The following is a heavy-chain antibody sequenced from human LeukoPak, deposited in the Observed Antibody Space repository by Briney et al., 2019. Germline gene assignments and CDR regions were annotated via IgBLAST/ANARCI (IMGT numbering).Heavy chain of an antibody. J-gene: IGHJ4*02. CDR3: AGSIAVAGTIDY. CDR2: IWYDGSNK. V-gene: IGHV3-33*01. CDR1: GFTFSSYG. Sequence: TGGSLRLSCAASGFTFSSYGMHWVRQAPGNGLEWVAVIWYDGSNKYYADSVKGRFTISRDNSKNTLYLQMNSLRAEDTAVYYCAGSIAVAGTIDYWGQGTLVTVSS. D-gene: IGHD6-19*01.